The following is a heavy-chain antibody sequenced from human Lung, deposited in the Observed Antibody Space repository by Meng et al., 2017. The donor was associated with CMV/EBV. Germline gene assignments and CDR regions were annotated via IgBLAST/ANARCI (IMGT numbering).Heavy chain of an antibody. V-gene: IGHV3-48*04. CDR1: GFTFSSYS. CDR2: ISTSSSIK. J-gene: IGHJ3*02. Sequence: ESLKISCAASGFTFSSYSMNWVRQAPGKGLEWVSYISTSSSIKYYADSVKGRFTISRDNAKNSLYLQMNSLRAEDTAVYYCANDAFDIWGQGAMVTVSS. CDR3: ANDAFDI.